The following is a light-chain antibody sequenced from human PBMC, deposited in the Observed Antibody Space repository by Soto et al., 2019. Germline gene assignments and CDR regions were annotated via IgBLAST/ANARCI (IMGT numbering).Light chain of an antibody. Sequence: DNQMTQSPSSLSASVGDRVTITRRASQSISSYLNWYQQKPGKAPKLLIYAASSLQSGVPSRFSGSGSGTDFTLTISSLQPEDFATYYCQQSYSTPRTFGQGTKVEIK. V-gene: IGKV1-39*01. J-gene: IGKJ1*01. CDR3: QQSYSTPRT. CDR1: QSISSY. CDR2: AAS.